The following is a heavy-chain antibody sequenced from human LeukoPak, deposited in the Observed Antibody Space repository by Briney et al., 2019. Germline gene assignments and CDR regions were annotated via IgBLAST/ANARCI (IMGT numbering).Heavy chain of an antibody. D-gene: IGHD2-8*02. CDR2: ISYDGTYK. V-gene: IGHV3-30*18. J-gene: IGHJ5*02. CDR3: AKDRGGCTGGACYRGIDP. CDR1: GFTFNDHA. Sequence: GGSLRLSCAVSGFTFNDHAMHWVRQAPGKGLEWLSVISYDGTYKYYADSVKGRFTISRDNSNNTLYLQMNTLRPEDTALYYCAKDRGGCTGGACYRGIDPWGQGTLVTVSS.